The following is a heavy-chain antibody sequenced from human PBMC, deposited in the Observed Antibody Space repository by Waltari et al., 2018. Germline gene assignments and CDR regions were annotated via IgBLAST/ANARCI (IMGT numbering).Heavy chain of an antibody. J-gene: IGHJ4*02. CDR2: IYHSGST. CDR3: ARGSSGWYGY. D-gene: IGHD6-19*01. CDR1: GYSISSGYY. V-gene: IGHV4-38-2*01. Sequence: QVQLQESGPGLVKPSETLSLTCAVSGYSISSGYYWGWIRQPPGKGLEWIGSIYHSGSTDYNPSLKSRVTISVDTSKNQCSLKLSSVTAADTAVYYCARGSSGWYGYWGQGTLVTVSS.